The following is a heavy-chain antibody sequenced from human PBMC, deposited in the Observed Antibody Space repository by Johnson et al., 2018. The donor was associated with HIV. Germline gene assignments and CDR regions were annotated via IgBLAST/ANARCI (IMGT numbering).Heavy chain of an antibody. V-gene: IGHV3-11*04. CDR2: ITSSGTSI. J-gene: IGHJ3*01. Sequence: QVQLVESGGGLVKPGGSLRLSCAASGFSFPDYYMSWIRQAPGKGLECLAYITSSGTSICSTATVKGRFPIFRDNGKKSLLLQMNSLRVEDTAVYYCARDATTWGRDNVGYAFDLLGQGIKVTVSS. D-gene: IGHD7-27*01. CDR1: GFSFPDYY. CDR3: ARDATTWGRDNVGYAFDL.